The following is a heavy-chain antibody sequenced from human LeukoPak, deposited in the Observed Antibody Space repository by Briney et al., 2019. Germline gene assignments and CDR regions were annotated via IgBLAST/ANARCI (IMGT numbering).Heavy chain of an antibody. CDR3: AIMGDTFDI. V-gene: IGHV1-2*02. CDR1: GYTFTGYY. D-gene: IGHD2-8*01. CDR2: INPDSGDT. J-gene: IGHJ3*02. Sequence: ASVTVSYPASGYTFTGYYMHWVRQAPGQGLEWMGSINPDSGDTNYAQNLQGRVTMTRDTSINTAYLDLSRLRSDDTAVYYCAIMGDTFDIWGQGTKVTVSS.